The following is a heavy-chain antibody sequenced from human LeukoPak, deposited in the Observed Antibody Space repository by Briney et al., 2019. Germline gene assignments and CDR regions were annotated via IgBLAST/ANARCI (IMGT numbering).Heavy chain of an antibody. CDR1: GFTFSSYG. V-gene: IGHV3-43*01. D-gene: IGHD2-21*02. CDR2: INRRGHT. CDR3: AKELNCPSDCLFFDY. J-gene: IGHJ4*02. Sequence: GGSLRLSCAASGFTFSSYGMSWVRQAPGKGLEWVSLINRRGHTYYADSVKGRFTISRDNSRNSLYLQMNSLGPEDTALYHCAKELNCPSDCLFFDYWGQGTLVTVSS.